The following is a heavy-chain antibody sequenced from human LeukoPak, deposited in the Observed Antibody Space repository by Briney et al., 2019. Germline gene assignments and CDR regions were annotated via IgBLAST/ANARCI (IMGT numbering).Heavy chain of an antibody. CDR3: ATDAGGAYSSNWYHVDD. J-gene: IGHJ4*02. CDR2: ISYDGSNK. V-gene: IGHV3-30-3*01. Sequence: GRSLRLSCAASGFTFSSYAMHWVRQAPGKGLEWVAIISYDGSNKYYADSVKGRFTISRDNSKNTLYLQINSLRAEDTVVYYCATDAGGAYSSNWYHVDDWGQGALVTVSS. CDR1: GFTFSSYA. D-gene: IGHD6-13*01.